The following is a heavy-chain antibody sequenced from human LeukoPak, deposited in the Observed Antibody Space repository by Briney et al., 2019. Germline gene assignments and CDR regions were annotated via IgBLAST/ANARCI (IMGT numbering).Heavy chain of an antibody. J-gene: IGHJ4*02. D-gene: IGHD1-26*01. Sequence: GGSLRLSCAASRFTFSSYAMTWVRQAPGKWREWVSTISGSGGSTYYADSVKGRFTISRDNSKNTLYLQMNSLRAEDTAVYYCANFIVGATRDFDYWGQGTLVTVSS. CDR1: RFTFSSYA. CDR3: ANFIVGATRDFDY. CDR2: ISGSGGST. V-gene: IGHV3-23*01.